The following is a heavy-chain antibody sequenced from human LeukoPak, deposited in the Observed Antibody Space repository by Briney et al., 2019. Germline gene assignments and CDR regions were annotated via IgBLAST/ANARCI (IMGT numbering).Heavy chain of an antibody. D-gene: IGHD6-19*01. CDR2: FDPEDGET. V-gene: IGHV1-24*01. CDR3: ATTSGSSGWYYFDY. Sequence: GASVKVSCKVSGYTLTELSMHWVRQAPGKGLEWMGGFDPEDGETIYAQKFQGRVTMTEDTSTDTAYMELSSLRSEDTAVYYCATTSGSSGWYYFDYWGQGTLVTVSS. CDR1: GYTLTELS. J-gene: IGHJ4*02.